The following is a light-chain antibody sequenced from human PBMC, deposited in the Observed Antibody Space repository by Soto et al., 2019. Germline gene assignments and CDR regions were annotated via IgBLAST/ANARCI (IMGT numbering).Light chain of an antibody. CDR3: QQSYRSPLFS. V-gene: IGKV1-39*01. CDR2: GAS. Sequence: DIQMTQSPSSLSASVGDRVTITCRASQSISSFLNWYHQKPGKAPKLLIYGASSLQSGVPSRFSGSGSGTDFTLTISSLQPEDFATYFCQQSYRSPLFSFGPGTKVDSK. J-gene: IGKJ3*01. CDR1: QSISSF.